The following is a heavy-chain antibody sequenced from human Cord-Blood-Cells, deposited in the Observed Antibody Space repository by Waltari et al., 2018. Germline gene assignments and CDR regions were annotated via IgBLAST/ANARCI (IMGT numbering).Heavy chain of an antibody. J-gene: IGHJ5*02. D-gene: IGHD6-13*01. Sequence: EVQLVESGGGLVKPGGSLRLSCVASGFTFSSYSMNWARQAPGKGLEWVSSISSSSYIYYADSVKGRFTISRDNAKNSLYLQMNSLRAEDTAVYYCARGGGSSWYWFDPWGQGTLVTVSS. CDR2: ISSSSYI. CDR3: ARGGGSSWYWFDP. V-gene: IGHV3-21*01. CDR1: GFTFSSYS.